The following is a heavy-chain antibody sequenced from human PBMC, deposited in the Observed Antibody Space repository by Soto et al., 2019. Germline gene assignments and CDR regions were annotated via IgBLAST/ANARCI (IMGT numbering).Heavy chain of an antibody. J-gene: IGHJ4*02. CDR2: INAGNGNT. D-gene: IGHD2-8*01. CDR1: GYTFTSYA. Sequence: ASVKFSCKASGYTFTSYAMHWVRQAHGQRLEWMGWINAGNGNTKYSQKFQGRVTITRDTSASTAYMELSSLRSEDTAVYYCARVGCTNGVCYTGFDYWGQGTLVTVSS. V-gene: IGHV1-3*01. CDR3: ARVGCTNGVCYTGFDY.